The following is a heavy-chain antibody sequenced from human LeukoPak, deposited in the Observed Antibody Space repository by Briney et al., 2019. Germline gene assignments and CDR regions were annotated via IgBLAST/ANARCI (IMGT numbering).Heavy chain of an antibody. Sequence: PGGSLRLSCAASGFTFSSYNMNWVRQAPGKGLEWVSYISSSSSTIYYADSVKGRFTISRDNAKNSLYLQMNSLRAEDTAVYYCARGPSGYHNTGGQGTLVTVSS. CDR1: GFTFSSYN. D-gene: IGHD5-12*01. J-gene: IGHJ4*02. CDR3: ARGPSGYHNT. CDR2: ISSSSSTI. V-gene: IGHV3-48*01.